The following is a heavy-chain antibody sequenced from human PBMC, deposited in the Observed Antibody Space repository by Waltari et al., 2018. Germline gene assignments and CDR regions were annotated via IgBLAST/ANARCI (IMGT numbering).Heavy chain of an antibody. J-gene: IGHJ5*02. V-gene: IGHV4-4*02. CDR2: IYHSGST. D-gene: IGHD5-12*01. CDR3: ARDRGLRGGYDS. Sequence: QVQLQESGPGLVKPSGTLSLTCVVYGGSISSGNWWRWVRQPPGKGLEWIGEIYHSGSTNSNPSLKSRLSSSRDKSKNQFSLNLSSVTAADTAVYYCARDRGLRGGYDSWGQGTLVTVSS. CDR1: GGSISSGNW.